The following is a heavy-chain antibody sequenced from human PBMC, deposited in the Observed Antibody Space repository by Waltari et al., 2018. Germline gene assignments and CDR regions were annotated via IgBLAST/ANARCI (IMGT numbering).Heavy chain of an antibody. D-gene: IGHD6-19*01. CDR3: ARPPLHLYSSENWYFDL. Sequence: QVQLQESGPGLVKPSQTLSLTCTVSGGSISSGSYYWSWIRQPAGKGLEWIGYIYTSGSTNYNPSLKSRVTISVDTSKNQFSLKLSSVTAADTAVYYCARPPLHLYSSENWYFDLWGRGTLVTVSS. J-gene: IGHJ2*01. V-gene: IGHV4-61*09. CDR2: IYTSGST. CDR1: GGSISSGSYY.